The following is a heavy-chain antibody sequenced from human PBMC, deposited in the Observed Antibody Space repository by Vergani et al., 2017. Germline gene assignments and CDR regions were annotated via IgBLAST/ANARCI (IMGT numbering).Heavy chain of an antibody. V-gene: IGHV3-30*02. CDR3: TKAGQYDSDNFHDS. Sequence: QVQLVESGGGVVQPVGSLRLSCIASGFNFRIYGMHWVRQAPGKGLEWVAFIRYDGSKRFYGDSVRGRFTISRDNSQTTVFLQMNSLRADDSAVYYCTKAGQYDSDNFHDSWGQGALVTVSS. J-gene: IGHJ1*01. CDR2: IRYDGSKR. CDR1: GFNFRIYG. D-gene: IGHD3-22*01.